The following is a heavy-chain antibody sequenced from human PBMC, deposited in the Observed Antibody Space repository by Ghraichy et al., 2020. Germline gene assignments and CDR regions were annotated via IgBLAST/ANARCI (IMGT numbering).Heavy chain of an antibody. Sequence: GGSLRLSCAASGFTFSTYAMDWVRQAPGKGLEWVSYIGTSSYRIYYVDSVKGRFTISRDNAKNSLYLPMNSLRENDTAVYYCARDSGYGGNFDFWGQGSLVTVSS. CDR3: ARDSGYGGNFDF. CDR1: GFTFSTYA. D-gene: IGHD4-23*01. V-gene: IGHV3-48*02. J-gene: IGHJ4*02. CDR2: IGTSSYRI.